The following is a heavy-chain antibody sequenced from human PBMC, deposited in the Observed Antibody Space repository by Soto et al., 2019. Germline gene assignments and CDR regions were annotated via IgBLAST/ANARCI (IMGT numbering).Heavy chain of an antibody. V-gene: IGHV4-30-2*01. D-gene: IGHD3-10*01. J-gene: IGHJ5*02. CDR3: ATLGGGSGSYSRKNWLDP. CDR2: IYHSWST. Sequence: SETLSLTCAVSGGSISSGGYSLSWIRHPPGKGLEWIGYIYHSWSTYYNPSLKSRVTISVDRSKNQFSLKLSSVTAADTAVYYCATLGGGSGSYSRKNWLDPWGQGTLVTVSS. CDR1: GGSISSGGYS.